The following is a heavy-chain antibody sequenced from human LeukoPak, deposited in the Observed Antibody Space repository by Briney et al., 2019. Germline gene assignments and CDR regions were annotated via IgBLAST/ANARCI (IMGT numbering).Heavy chain of an antibody. CDR2: ISAYNGHT. CDR3: ARGGRWELPRPYAFDI. V-gene: IGHV1-18*01. CDR1: GYTFTSYG. D-gene: IGHD1-26*01. Sequence: ASVTVSFTSSGYTFTSYGNSWGRQAPGQGLELMGLISAYNGHTNYAQKLQGRVTMTTDTSTSTAYTELRSLRSDDTAVYYCARGGRWELPRPYAFDIWGQGTMVTVSS. J-gene: IGHJ3*02.